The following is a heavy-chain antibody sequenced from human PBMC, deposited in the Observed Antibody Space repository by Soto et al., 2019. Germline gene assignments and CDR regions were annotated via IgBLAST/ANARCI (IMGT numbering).Heavy chain of an antibody. Sequence: QVKLVQSGAEVKKSGASVKVSCKPSGYSFSDYFIQWVRQAPGQGLEWVAWINPKTAATNYAKKFQGRVSLTWGTSSTTAYMELTRLRPDDTAVYYCARIKWGLNYYNGMDVWGQGTTVIGSS. D-gene: IGHD3-10*01. V-gene: IGHV1-2*02. J-gene: IGHJ6*02. CDR2: INPKTAAT. CDR3: ARIKWGLNYYNGMDV. CDR1: GYSFSDYF.